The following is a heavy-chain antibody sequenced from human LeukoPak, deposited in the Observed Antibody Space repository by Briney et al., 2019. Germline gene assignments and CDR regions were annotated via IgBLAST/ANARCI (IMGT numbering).Heavy chain of an antibody. Sequence: SETLSLTCTVSGYTISSGYYWGWIRQPPGKGLEWIGSVYENGTTYYNPSLKSRVTISVDTSKNQFSLKLSSVTAADTAVYYCARTRYYDFWKRSERRYYFDYWGQGTLVTVSS. D-gene: IGHD3-3*01. CDR1: GYTISSGYY. J-gene: IGHJ4*02. CDR2: VYENGTT. CDR3: ARTRYYDFWKRSERRYYFDY. V-gene: IGHV4-38-2*02.